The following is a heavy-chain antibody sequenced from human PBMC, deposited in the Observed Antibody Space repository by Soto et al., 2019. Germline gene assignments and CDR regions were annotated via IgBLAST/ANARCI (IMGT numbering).Heavy chain of an antibody. Sequence: SETLSLTCAVYGGSFSGYYWSWIRQPPGKGLEWIGEINHSGSTNYNPSLKSRVTISVDTSKNQFSLKLSSVTAADTAVYYCARDYYDSSGYYYTYYYYYGMDVWGQGTTVTVSS. V-gene: IGHV4-34*01. CDR3: ARDYYDSSGYYYTYYYYYGMDV. D-gene: IGHD3-22*01. CDR2: INHSGST. J-gene: IGHJ6*02. CDR1: GGSFSGYY.